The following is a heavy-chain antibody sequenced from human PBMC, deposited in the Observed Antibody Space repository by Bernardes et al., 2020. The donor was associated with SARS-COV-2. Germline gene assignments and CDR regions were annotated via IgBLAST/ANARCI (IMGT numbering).Heavy chain of an antibody. V-gene: IGHV4-34*01. D-gene: IGHD5-12*01. J-gene: IGHJ4*02. Sequence: DTLSLTCAVYGGSFSGYYWNWIRQPPGKGLEWIGEITHSGSTNYNPSLKSRVTISVDTSKNQFSLKLTSVTAADTAVYYCARGRSGRNGYPKPGDYWGQGTLVTVSS. CDR3: ARGRSGRNGYPKPGDY. CDR2: ITHSGST. CDR1: GGSFSGYY.